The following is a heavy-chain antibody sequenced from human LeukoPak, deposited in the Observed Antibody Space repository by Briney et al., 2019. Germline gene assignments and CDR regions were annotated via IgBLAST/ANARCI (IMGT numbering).Heavy chain of an antibody. V-gene: IGHV3-15*01. CDR3: TTLIAAGVLYYYYMTS. CDR1: GFTFSNAW. CDR2: IKSKTDGGTT. J-gene: IGHJ6*03. D-gene: IGHD6-25*01. Sequence: GGSLRLSCAASGFTFSNAWMSWVRQAPGKGLEWVGRIKSKTDGGTTDYAAPVKGRFTISRDDSKNTLYLQMNSLKTEDTAVYYCTTLIAAGVLYYYYMTSGAKGPRSPSP.